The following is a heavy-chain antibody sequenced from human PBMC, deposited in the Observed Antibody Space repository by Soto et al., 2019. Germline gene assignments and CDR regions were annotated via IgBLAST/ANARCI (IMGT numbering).Heavy chain of an antibody. J-gene: IGHJ4*02. CDR2: LPEIGTNT. D-gene: IGHD1-26*01. V-gene: IGHV3-23*01. Sequence: PGGSLRLSCAASGFTFSNYGMSWVRQAPGEGLEWVSALPEIGTNTYYADSVKGRFTISRDNSKNTLFLQINNLRAGDTAVYYCAKKSGVGATWYFDYWGQGTLVTVSS. CDR3: AKKSGVGATWYFDY. CDR1: GFTFSNYG.